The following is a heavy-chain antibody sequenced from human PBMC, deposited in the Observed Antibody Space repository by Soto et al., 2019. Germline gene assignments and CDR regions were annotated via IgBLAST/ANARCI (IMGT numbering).Heavy chain of an antibody. Sequence: QVQLVQSGAEVKKPGSSVKVSCKASGGTFSSYAISWVRQAPGQGLEWMGGIIPIFGKANYAQKFQGRVTITADESTSTAYIELSSLRSEDTAGYYCASAGYAFCSGPFEYYLDYRGQGTLVTVS. V-gene: IGHV1-69*12. J-gene: IGHJ4*02. CDR3: ASAGYAFCSGPFEYYLDY. CDR2: IIPIFGKA. CDR1: GGTFSSYA. D-gene: IGHD3-3*01.